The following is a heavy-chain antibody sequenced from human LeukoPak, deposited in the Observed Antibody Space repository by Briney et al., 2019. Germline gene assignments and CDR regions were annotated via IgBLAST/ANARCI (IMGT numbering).Heavy chain of an antibody. V-gene: IGHV3-7*01. CDR3: ARDLVVVVPAARITLFDY. CDR1: GFTFSSYW. CDR2: IKQDGSEK. Sequence: PGGSLRLSCAASGFTFSSYWMSWVRQAPGKRLEWVANIKQDGSEKYYVDSVKGRFTISRDNAKNSLYLQMNSLRAEDTAVYYCARDLVVVVPAARITLFDYWGQGTLVTVSS. J-gene: IGHJ4*02. D-gene: IGHD2-2*01.